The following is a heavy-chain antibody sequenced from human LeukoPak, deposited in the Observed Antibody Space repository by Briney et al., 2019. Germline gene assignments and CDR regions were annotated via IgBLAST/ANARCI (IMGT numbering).Heavy chain of an antibody. CDR1: GFTFSSYW. J-gene: IGHJ4*02. V-gene: IGHV3-7*03. CDR2: IKQDGSEK. Sequence: GGSLRLSCAASGFTFSSYWMSWVRQAPGKGREGVANIKQDGSEKYYVDSVKGRFTISRDNAKNSLYLQMNSLRAEDTAVYYCARDGGYDYVWGSYRYGGYFDYWGQGTLVTVSS. CDR3: ARDGGYDYVWGSYRYGGYFDY. D-gene: IGHD3-16*02.